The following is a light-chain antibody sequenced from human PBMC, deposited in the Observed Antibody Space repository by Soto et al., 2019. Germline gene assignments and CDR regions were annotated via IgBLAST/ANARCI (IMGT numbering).Light chain of an antibody. V-gene: IGKV3-15*01. CDR1: QARSD. CDR3: HQYNNWPLT. CDR2: DVS. Sequence: EIVMTQSPVALSVSPGERATLSCRASQARSDLAWYQQKPGQAPRLLISDVSTRATGIPARFNGSGSGTEFTLAISSLQFEDFEVYYCHQYNNWPLTFGGGTKVDIK. J-gene: IGKJ4*01.